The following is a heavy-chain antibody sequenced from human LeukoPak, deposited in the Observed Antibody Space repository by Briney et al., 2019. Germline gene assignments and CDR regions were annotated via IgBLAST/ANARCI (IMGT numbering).Heavy chain of an antibody. CDR3: ARAVRGSWPYYFDY. J-gene: IGHJ4*02. CDR2: INTNTGNP. D-gene: IGHD6-13*01. Sequence: GASVKVSCKASGYTITSYAMNWVRQAPGQGPEWMGWINTNTGNPAYAQGFTGRFVFSLDTSVSTAYLQISSLKAEDTAVYYCARAVRGSWPYYFDYRGQGTLVTVSS. CDR1: GYTITSYA. V-gene: IGHV7-4-1*02.